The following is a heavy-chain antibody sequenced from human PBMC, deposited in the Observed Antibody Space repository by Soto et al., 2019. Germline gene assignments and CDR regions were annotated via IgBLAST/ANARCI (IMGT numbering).Heavy chain of an antibody. D-gene: IGHD3-10*01. CDR3: ARGGTMVRGADHYYGMDV. V-gene: IGHV1-69*02. Sequence: QVQLVQSGAEVKKPGSSVKVSCKASGGTFSSYTISWVRQAPGQGLEWMGRIIPILGIANYAQKFQGRVTITADKSTSTAYMELSSLRSEDTAVYYCARGGTMVRGADHYYGMDVWGQGTTVTVSS. CDR2: IIPILGIA. J-gene: IGHJ6*02. CDR1: GGTFSSYT.